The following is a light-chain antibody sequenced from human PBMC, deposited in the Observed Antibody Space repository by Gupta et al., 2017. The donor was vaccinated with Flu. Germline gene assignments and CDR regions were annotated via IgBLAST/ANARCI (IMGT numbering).Light chain of an antibody. J-gene: IGKJ4*01. CDR2: AAS. V-gene: IGKV1-12*01. CDR3: RQANSFPLT. CDR1: QGISSW. Sequence: PSSVSASVGDRVTITCRASQGISSWLASYQQKPGKAPKLLIYAASSLRSGVPSRFSGSGSGTDFTLTISSLQPEDFATYYCRQANSFPLTFGGGTKVEIK.